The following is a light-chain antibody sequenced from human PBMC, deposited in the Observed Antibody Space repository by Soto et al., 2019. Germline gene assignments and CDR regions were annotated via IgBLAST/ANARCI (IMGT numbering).Light chain of an antibody. CDR2: GAS. V-gene: IGKV3-20*01. CDR1: QSVSSYY. CDR3: QQYGTAGRT. Sequence: EIVLTQSSGSLSLSPGERGTLSCRASQSVSSYYLTWHQQKPGQATTLLTYGASRRATCIPVRFSGGGSGADFAPTISRLEPEGGEVNYCQQYGTAGRTFGQGTKV. J-gene: IGKJ1*01.